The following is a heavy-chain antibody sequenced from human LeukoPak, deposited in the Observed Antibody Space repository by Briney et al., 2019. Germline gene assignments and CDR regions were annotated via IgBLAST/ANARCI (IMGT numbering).Heavy chain of an antibody. J-gene: IGHJ3*02. CDR2: IYYSGST. CDR3: ARVSGSYYYAFDI. V-gene: IGHV4-39*07. Sequence: PSETLSLTCTVSGGSISSSSYYWGWIRQPPGKGLEWIGSIYYSGSTYYNSSLKSRVTISVDTSKNQFSLKLSSVTAADTAVYYCARVSGSYYYAFDIWGQGTMVTVSS. D-gene: IGHD1-26*01. CDR1: GGSISSSSYY.